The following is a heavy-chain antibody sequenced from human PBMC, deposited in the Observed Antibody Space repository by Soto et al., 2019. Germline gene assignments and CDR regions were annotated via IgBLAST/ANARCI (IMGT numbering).Heavy chain of an antibody. J-gene: IGHJ4*02. D-gene: IGHD2-8*01. CDR1: GASISYGNYA. Sequence: PSETLSLTCTVSGASISYGNYAWSWIRQTPGEGLEWIGDITHLETTFYNPSFESRLTLSIDRAKNQFSLNLNSMSAADSAVYFCARGGRSHSCVYWGQGILDTVSS. CDR3: ARGGRSHSCVY. CDR2: ITHLETT. V-gene: IGHV4-30-2*01.